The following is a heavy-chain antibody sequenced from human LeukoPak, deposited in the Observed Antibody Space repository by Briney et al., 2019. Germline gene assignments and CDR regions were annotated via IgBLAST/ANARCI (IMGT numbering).Heavy chain of an antibody. V-gene: IGHV1-69*02. CDR3: ARNGIFGVASGVGMDV. CDR2: IIPILGIA. Sequence: ASVKVSCKASGGTFSSYTISWVRQAPGQGLEWMGRIIPILGIAIYAQKFQGRVTITADKSTSTAYMELSGLRSEDTAVYYCARNGIFGVASGVGMDVWGQGTTVTVSS. D-gene: IGHD3-3*01. J-gene: IGHJ6*02. CDR1: GGTFSSYT.